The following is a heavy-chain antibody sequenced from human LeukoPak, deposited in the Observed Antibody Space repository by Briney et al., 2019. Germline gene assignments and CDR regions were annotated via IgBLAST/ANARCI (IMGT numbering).Heavy chain of an antibody. Sequence: PGGSLRLSCAASGFTFSTYSMNWVRQAPGKGLEWVSSISGSSSYTFYADSVKGRFTISRDNSKNTLYLQMNSLRAEDTAVYYCASSASGWYNFDYWGQGTLVTVSS. CDR2: ISGSSSYT. J-gene: IGHJ4*02. CDR1: GFTFSTYS. D-gene: IGHD6-19*01. V-gene: IGHV3-21*04. CDR3: ASSASGWYNFDY.